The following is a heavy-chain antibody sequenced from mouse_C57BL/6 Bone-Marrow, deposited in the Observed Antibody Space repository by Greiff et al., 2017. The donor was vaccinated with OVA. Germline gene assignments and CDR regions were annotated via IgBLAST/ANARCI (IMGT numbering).Heavy chain of an antibody. V-gene: IGHV1-26*01. J-gene: IGHJ3*01. Sequence: EVKLQQSGPELVKPGASVKISCKASGYTFTDYYMNWVKQSHGKSLEWIGDINPNNGGTSYNQKFKGKAKLTVDKSSSTAYMELRSLTSEDSAVYYCARSYGKIAYWGQGTLVTVSA. D-gene: IGHD2-1*01. CDR3: ARSYGKIAY. CDR1: GYTFTDYY. CDR2: INPNNGGT.